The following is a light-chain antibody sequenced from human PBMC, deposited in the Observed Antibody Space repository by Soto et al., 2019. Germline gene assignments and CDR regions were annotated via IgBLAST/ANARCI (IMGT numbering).Light chain of an antibody. CDR3: MQGTHWPYT. V-gene: IGKV2-30*01. J-gene: IGKJ2*01. CDR1: RSLVYKDGNTH. Sequence: DVVLTQSPLSLPVTLGQPASISCRSSRSLVYKDGNTHLSWFQQRPGQSPRRLSYRVSDRDSGVPDRFSGSASGTDFTLKISKVEAEDVGIYYCMQGTHWPYTFGQGTNLEIK. CDR2: RVS.